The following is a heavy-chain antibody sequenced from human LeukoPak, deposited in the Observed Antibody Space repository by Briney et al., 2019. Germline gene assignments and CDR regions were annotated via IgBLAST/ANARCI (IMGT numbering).Heavy chain of an antibody. CDR2: IYHSGST. CDR3: ARETLGYCSSTSCRYFDY. V-gene: IGHV4-30-2*01. D-gene: IGHD2-2*03. CDR1: GGSISSGGYS. J-gene: IGHJ4*02. Sequence: SQTLSLTCAVSGGSISSGGYSWSWIRQPPGKGLEWIGYIYHSGSTYYNPSLKSRVTMSVDRSKNQFSLKLSSVTAADTAVYYCARETLGYCSSTSCRYFDYWGQGTLVTVSS.